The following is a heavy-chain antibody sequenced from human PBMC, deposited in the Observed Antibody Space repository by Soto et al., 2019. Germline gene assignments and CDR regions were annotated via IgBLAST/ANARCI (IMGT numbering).Heavy chain of an antibody. CDR1: GFTFSSYA. CDR3: ALYRGEWDFFDY. CDR2: ISGSGGST. Sequence: EVQLLESGGGLVQPGGSLRLSCAASGFTFSSYAMSWVRQAPGKGLEWVSAISGSGGSTYYADSVKGRFTISRDNSKNTLYLQMNSLRAEDTAVYYCALYRGEWDFFDYWGQGTLVTVSS. D-gene: IGHD3-16*01. V-gene: IGHV3-23*01. J-gene: IGHJ4*02.